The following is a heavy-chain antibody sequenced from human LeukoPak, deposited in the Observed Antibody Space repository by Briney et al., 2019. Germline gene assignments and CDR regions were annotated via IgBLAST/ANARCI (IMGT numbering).Heavy chain of an antibody. CDR1: GFSLSTSGMR. V-gene: IGHV2-70*04. CDR2: IDWDDDK. Sequence: SGPTLVNPTQTLTLTCTFSGFSLSTSGMRVSWIRQPPAKALEWLARIDWDDDKFYSTSLKTRLTISKDTSKNQVVLTMTNMDPVDTATYYCARIKAAAGDYYFDYWGQGTLVTVSS. J-gene: IGHJ4*02. CDR3: ARIKAAAGDYYFDY. D-gene: IGHD6-13*01.